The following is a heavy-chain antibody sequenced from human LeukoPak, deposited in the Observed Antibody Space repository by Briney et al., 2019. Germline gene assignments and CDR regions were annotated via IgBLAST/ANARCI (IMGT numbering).Heavy chain of an antibody. CDR3: ATPGQWPVYFDY. V-gene: IGHV3-23*01. CDR1: GFIISNYA. Sequence: GAPLSLSCAACGFIISNYAMCWLRQAGGKGLEWVSGVRGSGSTTYYADSVQGRFSISRDNSKSTPFLQMNSLRADGTALYCWATPGQWPVYFDYWGRGTQVTVSS. CDR2: VRGSGSTT. J-gene: IGHJ4*02. D-gene: IGHD6-19*01.